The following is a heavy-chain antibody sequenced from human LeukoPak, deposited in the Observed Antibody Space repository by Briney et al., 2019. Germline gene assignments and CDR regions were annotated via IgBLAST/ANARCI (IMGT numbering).Heavy chain of an antibody. CDR3: ARDFPRYFDRGEDRNY. J-gene: IGHJ4*02. CDR2: ISSSSSYI. V-gene: IGHV3-21*01. D-gene: IGHD3-9*01. CDR1: GFTSSSYS. Sequence: GGSLRLSCAASGFTSSSYSMNWVRQAPGKGLEWVSSISSSSSYIYYADSVKGRFTISRDNAKNSLYLQMNSLRAEDTAVYYCARDFPRYFDRGEDRNYWGQGTLVTVSS.